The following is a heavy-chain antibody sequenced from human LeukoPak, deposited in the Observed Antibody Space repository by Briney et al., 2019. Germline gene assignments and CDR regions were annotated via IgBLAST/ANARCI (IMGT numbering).Heavy chain of an antibody. V-gene: IGHV3-20*04. CDR1: GFNFYDYG. D-gene: IGHD3-3*01. Sequence: GGSLRLSCVVSGFNFYDYGMSWVRQAPGKGLEWVSSITWDGRITGYADSVKGRFTISRDDAKNSLYLQMNSLRVEDTAFYYCARGWRGDPALYYFDYWGQGTLITVPS. CDR3: ARGWRGDPALYYFDY. CDR2: ITWDGRIT. J-gene: IGHJ4*02.